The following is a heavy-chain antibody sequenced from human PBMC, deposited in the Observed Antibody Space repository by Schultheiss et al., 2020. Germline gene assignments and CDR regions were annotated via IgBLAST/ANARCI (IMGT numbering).Heavy chain of an antibody. CDR3: ASSLFRKDAFDI. D-gene: IGHD2-21*01. V-gene: IGHV1-2*02. CDR1: AYTFTGYF. J-gene: IGHJ3*02. CDR2: INPKNGGT. Sequence: ASVKVSCKASAYTFTGYFMHWVRQAPGQGLEWMGWINPKNGGTNSAQKFQGRVAMTRATSISTAYMELSSLRSDDTAVYYCASSLFRKDAFDIWGQGTMVNVSS.